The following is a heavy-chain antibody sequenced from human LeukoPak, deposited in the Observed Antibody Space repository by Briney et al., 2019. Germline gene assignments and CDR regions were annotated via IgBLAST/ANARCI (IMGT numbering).Heavy chain of an antibody. CDR1: GFTFSRYS. CDR2: MSVSSGLI. D-gene: IGHD1-26*01. J-gene: IGHJ4*02. V-gene: IGHV3-21*01. Sequence: PGGSLRLSCAASGFTFSRYSMNWVRQAPGKGLVWVSSMSVSSGLIYYADSVKGRFTVSRDNAKNSLYLQMNSLRADDTAVYYCARELEGSASGAGYWGRGTLVTVSS. CDR3: ARELEGSASGAGY.